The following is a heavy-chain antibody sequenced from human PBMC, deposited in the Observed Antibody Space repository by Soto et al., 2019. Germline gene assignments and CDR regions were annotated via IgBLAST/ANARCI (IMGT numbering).Heavy chain of an antibody. J-gene: IGHJ4*02. D-gene: IGHD3-10*01. V-gene: IGHV4-59*01. Sequence: QVQLQASGPGLVKPSETLSLTCTVSGGAINNYYWNWIRQPPGKGLEWIGYIYHSGSTKYNPSLMSLVTISVHTSKTQFSLRLSSVTAADTVVYYCARGHSMVFEYWGQGTLVTVSS. CDR3: ARGHSMVFEY. CDR2: IYHSGST. CDR1: GGAINNYY.